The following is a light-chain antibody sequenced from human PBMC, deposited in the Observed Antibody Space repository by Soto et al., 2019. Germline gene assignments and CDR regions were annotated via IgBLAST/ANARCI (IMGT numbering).Light chain of an antibody. Sequence: QSVLTQPPSASGSPGQSVTISCTGTSSDVGGYDYVSWYQQHPGKAPKLIIYEVIKRPSGVPDRFSGSKSGNTASLTVSGLQAEDEADYYCIAYAGSSNVFGTGTKVTVL. V-gene: IGLV2-8*01. CDR1: SSDVGGYDY. CDR3: IAYAGSSNV. CDR2: EVI. J-gene: IGLJ1*01.